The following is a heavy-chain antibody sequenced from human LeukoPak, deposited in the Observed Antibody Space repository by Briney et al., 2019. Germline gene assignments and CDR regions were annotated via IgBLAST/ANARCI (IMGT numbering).Heavy chain of an antibody. J-gene: IGHJ4*02. CDR2: ISGSGGST. CDR3: AKQQGWLVRREGYSDY. Sequence: GGSLRLSCAASGFTFSSYAMSWVRQAPGKGLEWVSAISGSGGSTYYADSVKGRFTISRDNSKNTLYLQMNSLRAEDTAVYYCAKQQGWLVRREGYSDYWGQGTLVTVSS. V-gene: IGHV3-23*01. D-gene: IGHD6-19*01. CDR1: GFTFSSYA.